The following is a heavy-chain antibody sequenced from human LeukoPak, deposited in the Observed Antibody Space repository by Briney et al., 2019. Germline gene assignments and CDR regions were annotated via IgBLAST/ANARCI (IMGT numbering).Heavy chain of an antibody. CDR3: ARGTGSSSYYGMDV. CDR2: INHSGST. D-gene: IGHD6-6*01. J-gene: IGHJ6*02. V-gene: IGHV4-34*01. Sequence: PSETLSLTCAVYGGSFSGYYWSWIRQPPGKGLEWIGEINHSGSTNYNPSLKSRVTISADTSKNQFSLKLSSVTAADTAVYYCARGTGSSSYYGMDVWGQGTTVTVSS. CDR1: GGSFSGYY.